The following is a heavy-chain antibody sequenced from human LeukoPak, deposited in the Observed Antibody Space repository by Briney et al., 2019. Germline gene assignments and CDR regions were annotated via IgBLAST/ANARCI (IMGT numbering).Heavy chain of an antibody. CDR3: AKDSSGWYYFDY. Sequence: SGGSLRLSCAASGFTFSGYAMSWVRQAPGKGLEWVSAISGSGGSTYYADSVKGRFTISRDNSKNTLYLQMNSLRAEDTAVYYCAKDSSGWYYFDYRGQGTPVTVSS. CDR1: GFTFSGYA. J-gene: IGHJ4*02. CDR2: ISGSGGST. V-gene: IGHV3-23*01. D-gene: IGHD6-19*01.